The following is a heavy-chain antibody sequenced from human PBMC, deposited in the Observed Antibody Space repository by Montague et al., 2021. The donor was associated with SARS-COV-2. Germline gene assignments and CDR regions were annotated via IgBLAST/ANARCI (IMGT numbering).Heavy chain of an antibody. Sequence: SETLSLTCAVHGGSLSSHYWTWVRQPPGKGLEWIGEINHGVSANYNPSLKSRVTVSVDASKNQFSLSLMSATAADAAVYYCARGATVASPYPNWLDPWGQGTLVTVSS. CDR2: INHGVSA. D-gene: IGHD4-23*01. V-gene: IGHV4-34*01. CDR1: GGSLSSHY. CDR3: ARGATVASPYPNWLDP. J-gene: IGHJ5*02.